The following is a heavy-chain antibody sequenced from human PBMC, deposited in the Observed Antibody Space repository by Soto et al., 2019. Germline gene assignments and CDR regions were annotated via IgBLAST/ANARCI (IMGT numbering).Heavy chain of an antibody. V-gene: IGHV1-69*13. D-gene: IGHD4-17*01. CDR3: ASGGSDYGDYVGWFGP. J-gene: IGHJ5*02. CDR2: IIPIFGTA. Sequence: SVKVSWKASGGTFSSYAISWVRQAPGQGLEWMGGIIPIFGTANYAQKFQGRVTITADESTSTAYMELSSLRSEDTAVYYCASGGSDYGDYVGWFGPWGQGTLVTVSS. CDR1: GGTFSSYA.